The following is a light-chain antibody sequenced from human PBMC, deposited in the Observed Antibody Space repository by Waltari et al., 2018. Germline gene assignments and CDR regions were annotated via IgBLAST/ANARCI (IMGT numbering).Light chain of an antibody. CDR3: HQYNDGPPFN. Sequence: EIVMTQSPATLSVSPGESAILSCRASQSLTTNLAWYQQKPGQAPRLLIYGASTRATDIPARFSGSGSGTEFTLTISSLQSEDFAVYYCHQYNDGPPFNFGQGTKLEIK. V-gene: IGKV3-15*01. J-gene: IGKJ2*01. CDR2: GAS. CDR1: QSLTTN.